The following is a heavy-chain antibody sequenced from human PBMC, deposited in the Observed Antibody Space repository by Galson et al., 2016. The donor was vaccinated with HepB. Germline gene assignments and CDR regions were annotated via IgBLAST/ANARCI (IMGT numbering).Heavy chain of an antibody. CDR1: GYTFTNYD. CDR2: INPKSGNT. D-gene: IGHD3-16*02. Sequence: SVKVSCKASGYTFTNYDIHWVRQATGQGLEWMGWINPKSGNTGQGQKFQGRVTLTRSISMSTVYMHLTSLTSEDTAVYYCAPDGWIVPWGQGTLVTVSS. CDR3: APDGWIVP. V-gene: IGHV1-8*01. J-gene: IGHJ5*02.